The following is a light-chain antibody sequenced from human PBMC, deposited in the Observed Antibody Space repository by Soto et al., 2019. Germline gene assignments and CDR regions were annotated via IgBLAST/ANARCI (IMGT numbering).Light chain of an antibody. CDR1: QSVRSY. CDR3: QQRINLPRT. V-gene: IGKV3-11*01. J-gene: IGKJ2*01. CDR2: DSS. Sequence: EIVLTQSPATLSLSPGERATLSCRASQSVRSYLAWYQQKHGQAPRLLISDSSNRSTGIPARFSGSGSVTDFTLTIRSLEPEDFSVYYCQQRINLPRTFGQGTKLEMK.